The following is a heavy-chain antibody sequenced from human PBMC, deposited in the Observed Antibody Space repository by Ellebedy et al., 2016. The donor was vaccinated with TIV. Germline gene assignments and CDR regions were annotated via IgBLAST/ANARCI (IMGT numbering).Heavy chain of an antibody. V-gene: IGHV3-23*01. CDR3: VRGAGSYHFDY. CDR2: ISTSGGST. Sequence: GESLKISCAASGFTFSDNAMGWVRRAAGKGLEWVSAISTSGGSTYYADSVKGRFTVSRDNPKNTLYLQMNSLRAEDTAVYYCVRGAGSYHFDYWGQGTLVTV. J-gene: IGHJ4*02. D-gene: IGHD1-26*01. CDR1: GFTFSDNA.